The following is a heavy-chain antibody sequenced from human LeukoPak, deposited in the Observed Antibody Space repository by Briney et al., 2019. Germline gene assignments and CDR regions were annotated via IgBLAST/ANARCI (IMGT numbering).Heavy chain of an antibody. Sequence: SEILSLTCAVSGYSLSSGYYWGWIRQPPGKGLEWIGSIYHSGSTYYNPSLKSRVTISVDTSKNQFSLKLSSVTAADTAVYYCAITSGSYPLFDYWGQGTLVTVSS. CDR1: GYSLSSGYY. D-gene: IGHD1-26*01. CDR3: AITSGSYPLFDY. J-gene: IGHJ4*02. CDR2: IYHSGST. V-gene: IGHV4-38-2*01.